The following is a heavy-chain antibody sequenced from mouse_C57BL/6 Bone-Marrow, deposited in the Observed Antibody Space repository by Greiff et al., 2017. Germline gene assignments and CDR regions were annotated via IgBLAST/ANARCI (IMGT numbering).Heavy chain of an antibody. V-gene: IGHV1-64*01. CDR2: IHPNSGST. Sequence: VQLQQPGAELVKPGASVKLSCKASGYTFTSYWMHWVKQRPGQGLEWIGMIHPNSGSTNYNEKFKSKDTLTVDKSSSTAYMQLSSLTSEDSAVYYCARCIGDFDYWGQGTTLTVSS. D-gene: IGHD2-14*01. CDR1: GYTFTSYW. J-gene: IGHJ2*01. CDR3: ARCIGDFDY.